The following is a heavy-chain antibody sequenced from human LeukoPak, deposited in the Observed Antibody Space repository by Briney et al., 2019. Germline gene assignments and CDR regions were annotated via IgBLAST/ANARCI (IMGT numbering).Heavy chain of an antibody. CDR3: ARGSVSSYYYDSSGDY. CDR2: ISAYNGNT. CDR1: GYTFTSYG. Sequence: GASVKVSCKASGYTFTSYGISWVRQAPGQGLEWMGWISAYNGNTNYAQKLQGRVTMTTDTSTSTAYMELRSLRSDDTAVYYCARGSVSSYYYDSSGDYWGQGTLVTVSS. J-gene: IGHJ4*02. D-gene: IGHD3-22*01. V-gene: IGHV1-18*01.